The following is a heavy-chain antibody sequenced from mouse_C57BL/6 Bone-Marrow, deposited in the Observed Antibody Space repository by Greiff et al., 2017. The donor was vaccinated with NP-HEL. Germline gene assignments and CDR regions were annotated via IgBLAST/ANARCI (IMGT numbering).Heavy chain of an antibody. Sequence: EVKLVESGGGLVQPGGSMKLSCVASGFTFSNYWMNWVRQSPEKGLEWVAQIRLKSGNYPTPYAESVKGRFTISRDDSKSSVYLQMNNLRAEDTGIYYCTGAGTFFAYWGQGTLVTVSA. V-gene: IGHV6-3*01. CDR1: GFTFSNYW. J-gene: IGHJ3*01. CDR3: TGAGTFFAY. CDR2: IRLKSGNYPT. D-gene: IGHD3-3*01.